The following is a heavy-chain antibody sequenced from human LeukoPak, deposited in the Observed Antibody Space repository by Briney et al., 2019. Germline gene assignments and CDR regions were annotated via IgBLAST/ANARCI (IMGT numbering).Heavy chain of an antibody. D-gene: IGHD3-16*01. CDR3: AKDGLTQDFDY. CDR2: ISGSGGST. CDR1: GFTVSSNY. J-gene: IGHJ4*02. V-gene: IGHV3-23*01. Sequence: GGSLRLSCAASGFTVSSNYMNWVRQAPGKGLEWVSAISGSGGSTYYADSVKGRFTISRDNSKSTLYLQMNSLRAEDTAVYYCAKDGLTQDFDYWGQGTLVTVSS.